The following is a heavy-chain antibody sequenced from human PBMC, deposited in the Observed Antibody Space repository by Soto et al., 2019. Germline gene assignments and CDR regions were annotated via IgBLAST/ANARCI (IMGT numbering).Heavy chain of an antibody. CDR2: IHSSGSA. V-gene: IGHV4-4*07. Sequence: SETLSLTCTASHDSDSNSYWRWIRQPAGKGLEWIGRIHSSGSAKYNPSLNSRVAMSVDMSKKQCAQELSSLTAANTAVYYCAREGHLGPYYYYALEVWGQGTTVTVCS. CDR3: AREGHLGPYYYYALEV. J-gene: IGHJ6*02. CDR1: HDSDSNSY.